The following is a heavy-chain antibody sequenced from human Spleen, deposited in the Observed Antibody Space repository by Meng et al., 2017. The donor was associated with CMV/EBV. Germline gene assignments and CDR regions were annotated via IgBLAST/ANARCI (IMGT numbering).Heavy chain of an antibody. D-gene: IGHD6-19*01. Sequence: ASGYTFTTYEIIWVRQATGQGLEWMGWMSPNSGDTGYAQKFQGRLIMTRDNSRSTAYMELSSLTSEDTAVYYCAREGYNSGNNWFDPWGRGTLVTVSS. V-gene: IGHV1-8*01. CDR1: GYTFTTYE. CDR2: MSPNSGDT. CDR3: AREGYNSGNNWFDP. J-gene: IGHJ5*02.